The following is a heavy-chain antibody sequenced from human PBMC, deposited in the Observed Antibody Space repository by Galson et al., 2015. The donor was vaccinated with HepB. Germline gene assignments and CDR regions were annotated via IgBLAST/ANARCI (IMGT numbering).Heavy chain of an antibody. CDR1: GFTFSSYA. J-gene: IGHJ4*02. Sequence: SLRLSCAASGFTFSSYAMHWVRQAPGKGLEWVAVISYDGSNKYYADSVKGQFTISRDNSKNTLYLQMNSLRAEDTAVYYCARDRVWYGSGSPLPDYWGQGTLVTVSS. D-gene: IGHD3-10*01. CDR3: ARDRVWYGSGSPLPDY. V-gene: IGHV3-30*04. CDR2: ISYDGSNK.